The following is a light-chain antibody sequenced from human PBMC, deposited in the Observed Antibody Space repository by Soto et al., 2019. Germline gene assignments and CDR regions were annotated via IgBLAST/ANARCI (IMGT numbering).Light chain of an antibody. CDR2: EVN. CDR3: SSYTRTNTRV. V-gene: IGLV2-8*01. J-gene: IGLJ3*02. CDR1: SSDVGGYNY. Sequence: QSALTQPPSASGSPGQSVTISCTGTSSDVGGYNYVSWYQQHPGKVPKLMIYEVNKRPSGVPDRFSGSKSGNTASLTVSGLQAEDEADYYCSSYTRTNTRVFGGGTKLTVL.